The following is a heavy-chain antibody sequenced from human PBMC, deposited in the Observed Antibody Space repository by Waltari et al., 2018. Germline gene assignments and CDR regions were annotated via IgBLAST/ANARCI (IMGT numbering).Heavy chain of an antibody. CDR3: ASGGWGFYLGY. V-gene: IGHV3-21*01. J-gene: IGHJ4*02. Sequence: EVQLVESGGGLVKPGGSLRLSCAASGFSFSPYSMNWVRQAPGKGWEGISSISADISDRHYAGSVKGRFTVSRDNAKNSLSLQINSLRAEDTAVYYCASGGWGFYLGYWGQGALVTVSS. D-gene: IGHD3-16*01. CDR1: GFSFSPYS. CDR2: ISADISDR.